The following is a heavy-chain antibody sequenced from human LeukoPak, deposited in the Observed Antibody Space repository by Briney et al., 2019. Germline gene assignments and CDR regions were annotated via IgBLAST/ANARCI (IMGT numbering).Heavy chain of an antibody. Sequence: GGSLRLSCAASGFPFSSYWMSWVRQAPGKGLEWVANIKQDGGEKFYVDSVKGRFTISRDNAKNSLYLQMNGLRAEDTAVYYCAREDHSNYNYWGQGTLVTVSS. V-gene: IGHV3-7*01. CDR2: IKQDGGEK. CDR1: GFPFSSYW. D-gene: IGHD4-11*01. CDR3: AREDHSNYNY. J-gene: IGHJ4*02.